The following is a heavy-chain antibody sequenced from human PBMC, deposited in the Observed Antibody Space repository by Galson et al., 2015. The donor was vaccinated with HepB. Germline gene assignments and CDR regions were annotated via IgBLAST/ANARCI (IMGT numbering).Heavy chain of an antibody. D-gene: IGHD6-13*01. CDR3: ARTRGAAAGIFDN. J-gene: IGHJ4*02. V-gene: IGHV3-9*01. CDR1: GFTFDDYA. CDR2: VTWNSGIL. Sequence: SLRLSCAASGFTFDDYAMHWVRQAPGKGLEWVSGVTWNSGILGYADSVNGRFTISRDNAKNTLYLQMNSPRAEDTALYYCARTRGAAAGIFDNWGQGSLVTVSS.